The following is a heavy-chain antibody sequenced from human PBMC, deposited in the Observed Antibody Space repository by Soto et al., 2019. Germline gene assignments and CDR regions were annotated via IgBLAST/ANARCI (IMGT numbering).Heavy chain of an antibody. CDR3: ARDGSDDALEN. CDR2: IIPIVGIPSADIT. V-gene: IGHV1-69*08. J-gene: IGHJ4*02. Sequence: QVQLVQSGAEVKKPGSSVKVSCKASGGTFSTYTISWVRQAPGQGLEWMGRIIPIVGIPSADITKYAQKFQGRVTITADKSTSTAYMELSSLRSDDTAVYYCARDGSDDALENWGQGTLVTVSS. D-gene: IGHD1-26*01. CDR1: GGTFSTYT.